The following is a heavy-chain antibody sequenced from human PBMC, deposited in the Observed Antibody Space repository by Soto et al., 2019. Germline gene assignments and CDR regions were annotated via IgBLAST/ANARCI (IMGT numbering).Heavy chain of an antibody. CDR2: FDPEDGET. Sequence: ASVKVSCKVSGYTLTELSMHWVRQAPGKGLEWMGGFDPEDGETIYAQKFQGRVTMTEDTSTDTAYMELSSLRSEDTAVYYCATEGLTGYSRLTAFDIWGQGTMVTVSS. CDR1: GYTLTELS. CDR3: ATEGLTGYSRLTAFDI. J-gene: IGHJ3*02. V-gene: IGHV1-24*01. D-gene: IGHD3-9*01.